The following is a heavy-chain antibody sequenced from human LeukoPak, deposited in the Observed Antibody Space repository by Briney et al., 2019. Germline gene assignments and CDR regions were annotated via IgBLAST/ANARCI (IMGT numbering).Heavy chain of an antibody. CDR1: GGTFSSYA. CDR3: ARDCYDSSGYYYSHYYYGMDV. D-gene: IGHD3-22*01. J-gene: IGHJ6*02. CDR2: IIPIFGTA. Sequence: SVGVSCKASGGTFSSYAISWVRQAPGQGLEWMGGIIPIFGTANYAQKFQGRVTITADESTSTAYMELSSLRSEDTAVYYCARDCYDSSGYYYSHYYYGMDVWGQGTTVTVSS. V-gene: IGHV1-69*13.